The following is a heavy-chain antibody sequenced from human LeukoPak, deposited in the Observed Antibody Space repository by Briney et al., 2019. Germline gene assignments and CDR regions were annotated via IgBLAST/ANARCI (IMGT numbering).Heavy chain of an antibody. D-gene: IGHD3-3*01. Sequence: PSETLSLTCTVSGGSISSSSYYWGWIRQPPGKGLEWIGSIYYSGSTYYNPSLKSRVTISVDTSKNQFSLKLSSVTAADTAVYYCARGAITIFGVVIIRGWFDPWGQGTLVTVSS. CDR2: IYYSGST. V-gene: IGHV4-39*07. CDR1: GGSISSSSYY. J-gene: IGHJ5*02. CDR3: ARGAITIFGVVIIRGWFDP.